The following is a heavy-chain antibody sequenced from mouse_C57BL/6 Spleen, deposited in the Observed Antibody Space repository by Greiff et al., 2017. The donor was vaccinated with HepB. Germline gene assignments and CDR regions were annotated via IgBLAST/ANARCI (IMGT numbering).Heavy chain of an antibody. CDR3: ARWDGLTTVVSDLAY. V-gene: IGHV1-50*01. CDR2: IDPSDSYT. J-gene: IGHJ3*01. CDR1: GYTFTSYW. D-gene: IGHD1-1*01. Sequence: QVQLQQPGAELVKPGASVKLSCKASGYTFTSYWMQWVKQRPGQGLEWIGKIDPSDSYTNYNQKFKGKSTLTVDKSSSTAYMQLSRLTSEDSAVYDCARWDGLTTVVSDLAYWGQGTLVTVSA.